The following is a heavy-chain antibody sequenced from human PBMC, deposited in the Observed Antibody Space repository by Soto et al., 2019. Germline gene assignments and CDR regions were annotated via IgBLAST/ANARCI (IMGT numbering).Heavy chain of an antibody. D-gene: IGHD3-22*01. V-gene: IGHV3-74*01. J-gene: IGHJ4*02. Sequence: GGSLRLSCAASGFTFSSYWMHWVRQAPGKGLVWVSRINSDGSSTSYADSVKGRFTISRDNAKNTLYLQMNSLRAEDTAVYYCARENYDSSGYYSSFDYWGQGTLVTVSS. CDR1: GFTFSSYW. CDR3: ARENYDSSGYYSSFDY. CDR2: INSDGSST.